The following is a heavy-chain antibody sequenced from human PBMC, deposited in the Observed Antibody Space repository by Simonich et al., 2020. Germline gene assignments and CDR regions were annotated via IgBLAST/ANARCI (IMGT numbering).Heavy chain of an antibody. Sequence: QVQLVQSGAEVKKPGASVKVSCKASGYTFTSYGISWVRQAPGQGLEWMGVSSAYNGKTNYAQKPQGRVTMTTDTSTSTAYMELRSLRSDDTAVYYCARASRGTWWYYYFDYWGQGTLVTVSS. V-gene: IGHV1-18*01. CDR1: GYTFTSYG. J-gene: IGHJ4*02. D-gene: IGHD2-15*01. CDR2: SSAYNGKT. CDR3: ARASRGTWWYYYFDY.